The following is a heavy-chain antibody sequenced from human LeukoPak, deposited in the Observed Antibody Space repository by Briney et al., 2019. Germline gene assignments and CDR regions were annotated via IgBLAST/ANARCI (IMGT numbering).Heavy chain of an antibody. V-gene: IGHV1-18*01. CDR1: GYTFTSYG. Sequence: ASVKVSCKASGYTFTSYGISWVRQAPGQGLEWMGWISAYNGNTNYAQKLQGRVTMTADTSTSTAYMELRSLRSDDTAVYYRARAFFGSTSSDYYYYYGMDVWGQGTTVTVSS. CDR3: ARAFFGSTSSDYYYYYGMDV. CDR2: ISAYNGNT. D-gene: IGHD2-2*01. J-gene: IGHJ6*02.